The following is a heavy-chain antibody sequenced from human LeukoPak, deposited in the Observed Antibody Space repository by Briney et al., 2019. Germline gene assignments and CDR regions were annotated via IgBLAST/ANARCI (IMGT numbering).Heavy chain of an antibody. V-gene: IGHV4-59*01. CDR3: ARASRGGAAAAYL. CDR1: GGSISSYY. D-gene: IGHD6-13*01. J-gene: IGHJ5*02. CDR2: IYYSGST. Sequence: SETLSLTCTVSGGSISSYYWSWIRQPPGKGLEWIGYIYYSGSTNYNPSLKSRVTISVDTSKNQFSLKLSSVTAADTAVYYCARASRGGAAAAYLWGQGTLVTVSS.